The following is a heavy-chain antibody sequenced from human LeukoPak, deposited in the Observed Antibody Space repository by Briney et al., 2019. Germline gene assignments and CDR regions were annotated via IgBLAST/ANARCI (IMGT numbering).Heavy chain of an antibody. Sequence: PGGSLRLSCAASGFTFSNAWMSWVRQAPGKGLEWVGRNKSKTDGGTTDYAAPVKGRFTISRDDSRNTLYLQMNSLKTEDTAVYYCRVAAAFNAFDIWGQGTMVTVPS. J-gene: IGHJ3*02. V-gene: IGHV3-15*01. CDR2: NKSKTDGGTT. CDR1: GFTFSNAW. CDR3: RVAAAFNAFDI. D-gene: IGHD6-13*01.